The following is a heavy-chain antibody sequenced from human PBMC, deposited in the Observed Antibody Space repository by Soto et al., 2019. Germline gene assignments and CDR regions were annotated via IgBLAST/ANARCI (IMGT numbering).Heavy chain of an antibody. V-gene: IGHV3-30*18. D-gene: IGHD2-2*01. CDR1: GFTFSSYG. Sequence: PGGSLRLSCAASGFTFSSYGMHWVRQAPGKGLEWVAVISYDGSNKYYADSVKGRFTISRDNSKNTLYLQMNSLRAEDTAVYYCAKAYCISTSCREDYWGQGTLVTVSS. CDR2: ISYDGSNK. J-gene: IGHJ4*02. CDR3: AKAYCISTSCREDY.